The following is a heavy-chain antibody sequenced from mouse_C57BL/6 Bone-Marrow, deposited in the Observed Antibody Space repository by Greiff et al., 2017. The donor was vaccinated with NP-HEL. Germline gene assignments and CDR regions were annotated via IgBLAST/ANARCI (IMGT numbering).Heavy chain of an antibody. Sequence: VQLQQSGPELVKPGASVKMSCKASGYTFTDYNMHWVKQSHGKSLEWIGYINPNNGGTSYNQKFKGKATLNVNKSSSTAYMELRSLTSEDSAVYYCAREEGFSNFYYYAMDYWGQGTSVTVSS. CDR3: AREEGFSNFYYYAMDY. D-gene: IGHD2-5*01. J-gene: IGHJ4*01. V-gene: IGHV1-22*01. CDR2: INPNNGGT. CDR1: GYTFTDYN.